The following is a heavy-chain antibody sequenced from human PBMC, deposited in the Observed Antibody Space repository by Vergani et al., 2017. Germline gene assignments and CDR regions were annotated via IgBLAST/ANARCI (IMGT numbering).Heavy chain of an antibody. V-gene: IGHV4-39*02. D-gene: IGHD3-16*01. CDR1: GGSISSSSYY. CDR3: ARDNYVWGSYSSYGLYNWFDP. J-gene: IGHJ5*02. Sequence: QLQLQESGPGLVKPSETLSLTCTVSGGSISSSSYYWGWIRQPPGKGLEWIGSIYYSGSTYYNPSLKSRVTISVDTSKNQFSLKLSSVTAADTAVYYCARDNYVWGSYSSYGLYNWFDPWGQGTLVTVSS. CDR2: IYYSGST.